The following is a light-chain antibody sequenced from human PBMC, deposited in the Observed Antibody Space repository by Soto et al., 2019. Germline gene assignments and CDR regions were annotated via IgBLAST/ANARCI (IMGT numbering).Light chain of an antibody. V-gene: IGKV3-15*01. CDR3: QQYNDWPPFT. CDR1: QTVSVN. Sequence: EIVMTQSPATLSVSPGERATLSCRASQTVSVNLAWYQQKPGQAPRLLIYGASTRATGVPARFSGSGSGTEFTLTISRLQSEDFAVYYCQQYNDWPPFTFGPGTRVDI. J-gene: IGKJ3*01. CDR2: GAS.